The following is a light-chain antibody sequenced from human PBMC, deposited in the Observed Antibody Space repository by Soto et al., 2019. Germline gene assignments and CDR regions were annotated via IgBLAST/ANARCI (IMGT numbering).Light chain of an antibody. CDR3: QQYNTWLWT. Sequence: EIVMTQSPATPSVSPGERATLSCRASQSVSSNLAWYQQKPGQAPRLLIYGASTRATGIPARFSGSGSGTEFTLTISSLQSEDFAVYYCQQYNTWLWTFGQGTKVDIK. J-gene: IGKJ1*01. V-gene: IGKV3-15*01. CDR2: GAS. CDR1: QSVSSN.